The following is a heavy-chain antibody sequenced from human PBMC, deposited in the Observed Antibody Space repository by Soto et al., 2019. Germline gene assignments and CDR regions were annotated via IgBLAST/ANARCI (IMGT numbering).Heavy chain of an antibody. J-gene: IGHJ2*01. V-gene: IGHV3-30*18. Sequence: QVQLVESGGGVVQPGRSLRLSCAASGFTFSSYGMHWVRQAPGKGLEWVAVISYDGSNKYYADSVKGRFTISRDNSKKTMYLKMNRLRAEDTAVYYCAKDFAEVVITPYWYFDLWGRGTLVTVSS. CDR1: GFTFSSYG. CDR3: AKDFAEVVITPYWYFDL. D-gene: IGHD3-3*01. CDR2: ISYDGSNK.